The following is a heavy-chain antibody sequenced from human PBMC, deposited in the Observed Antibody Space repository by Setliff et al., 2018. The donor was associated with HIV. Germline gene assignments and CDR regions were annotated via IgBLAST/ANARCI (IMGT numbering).Heavy chain of an antibody. CDR1: GFTFSSYA. D-gene: IGHD2-8*01. J-gene: IGHJ4*02. CDR3: AKAKSSRMGPPFTDLDY. CDR2: ISGSGGST. Sequence: GSLRLSCAASGFTFSSYAMSWVRQAPGRGLEWVSAISGSGGSTYYADSVKGRFTISRDNSKNTLYLQMNSLRAEDTAAYYCAKAKSSRMGPPFTDLDYWGQGTQVTVSS. V-gene: IGHV3-23*01.